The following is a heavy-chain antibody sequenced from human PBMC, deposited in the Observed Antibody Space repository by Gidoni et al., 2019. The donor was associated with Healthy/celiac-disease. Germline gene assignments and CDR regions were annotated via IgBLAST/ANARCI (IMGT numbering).Heavy chain of an antibody. V-gene: IGHV4-39*01. CDR3: ARRGAAAGNLYFDY. J-gene: IGHJ4*02. Sequence: QLQLQESGPGLVKPSETLSLTCTVSGGSISSSSYYWGWIRQPPGKGLEWIGSIYYSGSTYYNPSLKSRVTISVDTSKNQFSLKLSSVTAADTAVYYCARRGAAAGNLYFDYWGQGTLVTVSS. CDR1: GGSISSSSYY. D-gene: IGHD6-13*01. CDR2: IYYSGST.